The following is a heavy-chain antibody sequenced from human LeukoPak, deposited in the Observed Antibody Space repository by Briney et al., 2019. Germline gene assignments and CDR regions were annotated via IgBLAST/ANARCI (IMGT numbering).Heavy chain of an antibody. J-gene: IGHJ4*02. CDR2: IQSVGTTK. CDR3: AKDHPVLHY. Sequence: GGSLGLSCVASGFTFSSYGMHWVRQAPGKGLESVAFIQSVGTTKYVDSVKGRFTISRDISKNTLYLQMNSLRVEDTAVYYCAKDHPVLHYWGQGTLVTVSS. V-gene: IGHV3-30*02. CDR1: GFTFSSYG.